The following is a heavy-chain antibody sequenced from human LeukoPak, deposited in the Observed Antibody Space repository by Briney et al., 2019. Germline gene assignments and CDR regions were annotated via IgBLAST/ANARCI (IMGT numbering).Heavy chain of an antibody. CDR2: ISSSSSYI. CDR3: ARDRTGHFDY. J-gene: IGHJ4*02. Sequence: GGSLRLSCAASGFTFSSYSMNWVRRAPGKGLEWVSSISSSSSYIYYADSVKGRFTISRDNAKNSLYLQMNSLRAEDTAVYYCARDRTGHFDYWGQGTLVTVSS. D-gene: IGHD1-1*01. V-gene: IGHV3-21*01. CDR1: GFTFSSYS.